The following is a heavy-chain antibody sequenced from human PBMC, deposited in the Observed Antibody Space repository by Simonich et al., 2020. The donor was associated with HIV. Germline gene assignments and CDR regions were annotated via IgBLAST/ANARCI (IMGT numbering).Heavy chain of an antibody. Sequence: QVQLQQWGAGLLKPSETLSLTCAVYGGSFSGYFWGWIRQPPGKGLEWIGEINHSGSTDYNPSLKSRVTIAVDTSKNQFSLKLSSVTAADTAVYYCARRTGYDLDYWGQGTLVTVSS. CDR3: ARRTGYDLDY. V-gene: IGHV4-34*01. CDR1: GGSFSGYF. CDR2: INHSGST. J-gene: IGHJ4*02. D-gene: IGHD5-12*01.